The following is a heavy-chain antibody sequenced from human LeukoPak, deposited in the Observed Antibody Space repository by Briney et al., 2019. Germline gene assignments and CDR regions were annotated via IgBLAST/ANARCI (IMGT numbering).Heavy chain of an antibody. Sequence: PGGSLKLSCAASGFTFSDSYMHWVRQASGKGLEWVGLIRTKTRNYAATYAELVKGRFTISRDDSKNTAYLQMNSLKMEDTAVYYCTRQNCTGGSCSYVDCWGQGTLVTVSS. CDR2: IRTKTRNYAA. CDR1: GFTFSDSY. J-gene: IGHJ4*02. CDR3: TRQNCTGGSCSYVDC. V-gene: IGHV3-73*01. D-gene: IGHD2-8*02.